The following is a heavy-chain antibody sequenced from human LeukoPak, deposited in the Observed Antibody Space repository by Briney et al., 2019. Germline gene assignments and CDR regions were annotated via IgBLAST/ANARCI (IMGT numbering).Heavy chain of an antibody. J-gene: IGHJ4*02. Sequence: ASVKVSCKASGYTFTGYYMHWVRQAPGQGLEWMGWINPNSGGTNYAQKFQGRVTMTRDTSIGTAYMELSRLRSDDTAVYYCARVVEMATIGRGIFDYWGQGTLVTVSS. CDR1: GYTFTGYY. D-gene: IGHD5-24*01. CDR3: ARVVEMATIGRGIFDY. CDR2: INPNSGGT. V-gene: IGHV1-2*02.